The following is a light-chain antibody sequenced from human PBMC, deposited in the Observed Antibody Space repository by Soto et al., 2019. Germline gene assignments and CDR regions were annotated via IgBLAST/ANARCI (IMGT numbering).Light chain of an antibody. J-gene: IGLJ2*01. CDR1: SSNIGAGYD. V-gene: IGLV1-40*01. CDR3: QSYDSSLSGSRV. Sequence: QSVLTQPRSVSGAPGQRVTISCTGSSSNIGAGYDVHWYQQLPGTAPKLLIYGNSNRPSGVPDRFSGSKSGTSASLAITGLQAEDEADYSCQSYDSSLSGSRVFGGGTQLTVL. CDR2: GNS.